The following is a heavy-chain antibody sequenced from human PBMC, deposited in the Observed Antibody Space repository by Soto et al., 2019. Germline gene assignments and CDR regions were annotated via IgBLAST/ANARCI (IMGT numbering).Heavy chain of an antibody. J-gene: IGHJ6*02. D-gene: IGHD3-10*01. CDR2: XXXKXNXXX. CDR1: GDSVSSNSAG. CDR3: TGITWFRGMDV. Sequence: SQTLSLICVISGDSVSSNSAGWNWIRQSPMRGLEWLGRXXXKXNXXXDXXXXVKSRITINPDTSKNPFSLHLYSVTPEDTAVYYCTGITWFRGMDVWGQGTPVTVSS. V-gene: IGHV6-1*01.